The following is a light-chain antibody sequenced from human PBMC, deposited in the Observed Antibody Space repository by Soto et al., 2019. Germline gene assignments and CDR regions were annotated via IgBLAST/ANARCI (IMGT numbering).Light chain of an antibody. CDR2: AAS. V-gene: IGKV1-6*01. J-gene: IGKJ1*01. CDR3: LQDYNHPWT. CDR1: QGIKND. Sequence: IPMTQSPSSLSASVGDRVTITCRASQGIKNDFGWYQQKPGKAPKFLIFAASTLQSGVPSRFSGSGYGTDFTLTISSLQPEDFATYYGLQDYNHPWTFGQGTKVEMK.